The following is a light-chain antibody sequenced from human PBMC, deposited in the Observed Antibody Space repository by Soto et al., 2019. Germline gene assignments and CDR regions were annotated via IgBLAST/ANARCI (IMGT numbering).Light chain of an antibody. CDR3: QQYNKWPPHT. CDR1: QSVGST. CDR2: GAS. V-gene: IGKV3-15*01. Sequence: EIVMTQSPATLSVSPGERATLTCRASQSVGSTLAWLQQRPGQASSLLLYGASTRATGIPARFSSSGSGTEFTLTINSLQSEDFAVYTCQQYNKWPPHTFGQGTKLEIK. J-gene: IGKJ2*01.